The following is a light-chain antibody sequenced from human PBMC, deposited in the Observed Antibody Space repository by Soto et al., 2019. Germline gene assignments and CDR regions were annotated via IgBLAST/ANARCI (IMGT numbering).Light chain of an antibody. CDR1: QSVSNSY. J-gene: IGKJ3*01. CDR3: QQYAKIPRFT. CDR2: GAS. Sequence: DIVLTQSPGTLSLSPGERATLSCRASQSVSNSYLAWYQQKPGQAPRLLIYGASSRAAGIPDRFSGSGSGTDFTLTISRLEPEDFEVYYCQQYAKIPRFTFGPGTTVDI. V-gene: IGKV3-20*01.